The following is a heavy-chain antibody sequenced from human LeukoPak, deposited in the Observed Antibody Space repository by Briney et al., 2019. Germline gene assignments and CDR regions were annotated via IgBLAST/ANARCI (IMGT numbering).Heavy chain of an antibody. D-gene: IGHD1-14*01. J-gene: IGHJ4*02. Sequence: SETLSLTCTVSGGSISSGGYYWSWIRQPPGKGLEWIGYIYHSGSTYYNPSLKSRVTISVDRSKNQFSLKLSSVTAADTAVYYCARLPWETSRPPEPDYWGQGTLVTVSS. V-gene: IGHV4-30-2*01. CDR2: IYHSGST. CDR1: GGSISSGGYY. CDR3: ARLPWETSRPPEPDY.